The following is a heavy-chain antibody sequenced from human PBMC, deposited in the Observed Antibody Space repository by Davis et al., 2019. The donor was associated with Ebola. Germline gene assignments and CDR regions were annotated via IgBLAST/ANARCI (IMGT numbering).Heavy chain of an antibody. D-gene: IGHD3-16*01. CDR2: TYYTSKWYN. CDR3: VGGWGRSGLDV. V-gene: IGHV6-1*01. J-gene: IGHJ6*02. Sequence: LRLSCAISGDSVSSAGWNWIRQSPSRGLEWQGRTYYTSKWYNDYAVSVKSRIIISPDTSKNQFSLQFNSVTPEDAAVYYCVGGWGRSGLDVWGQGTTVTVSS. CDR1: GDSVSSAG.